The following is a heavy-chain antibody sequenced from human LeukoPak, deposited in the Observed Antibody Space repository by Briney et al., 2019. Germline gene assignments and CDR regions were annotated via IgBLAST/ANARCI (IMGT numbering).Heavy chain of an antibody. CDR1: GFTFSSYA. V-gene: IGHV3-30-3*01. Sequence: GRSLRLSCAASGFTFSSYAMHWVRQAPGKGLEWVAVISYDGSNKYYADSVKGRFTISRDNSKNTLYLQMNGLRAEDTAVYYCAREFRSPRATNSGYDSKPFDYWGQGTLVTVSS. D-gene: IGHD5-12*01. J-gene: IGHJ4*02. CDR2: ISYDGSNK. CDR3: AREFRSPRATNSGYDSKPFDY.